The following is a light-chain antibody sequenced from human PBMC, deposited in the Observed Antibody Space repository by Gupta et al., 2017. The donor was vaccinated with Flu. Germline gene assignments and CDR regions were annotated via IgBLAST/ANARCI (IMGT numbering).Light chain of an antibody. V-gene: IGKV2-28*01. J-gene: IGKJ5*01. CDR1: QSRLHRDGFHY. CDR3: SQARQTPPT. Sequence: VTPGEPASISCRASQSRLHRDGFHYLDSYVLKPGRTPHLLIDLGSNRAFGVLETFSGSGSGTDFTLKISRVVAQDVGVYFCSQARQTPPTFGQGTLMEVK. CDR2: LGS.